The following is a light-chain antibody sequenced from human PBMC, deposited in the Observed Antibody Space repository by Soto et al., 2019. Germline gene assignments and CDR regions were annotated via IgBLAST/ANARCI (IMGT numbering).Light chain of an antibody. V-gene: IGKV1-13*02. CDR2: DAS. CDR1: QGISSA. J-gene: IGKJ2*01. Sequence: AIQLTQSPSSLSASVGDRVTITCRASQGISSALAWCQQKPGKAPKLLIYDASSLESGVPSRFSGSGSGTDFTLTISSLQPEDFATYYCQQFNSYLMYTFGQGTKLEIK. CDR3: QQFNSYLMYT.